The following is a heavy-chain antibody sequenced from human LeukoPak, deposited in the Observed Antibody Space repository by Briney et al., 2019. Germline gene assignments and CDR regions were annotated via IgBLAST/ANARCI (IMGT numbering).Heavy chain of an antibody. D-gene: IGHD3-22*01. CDR2: IYYSGST. V-gene: IGHV4-59*12. CDR3: AREPHYYDSSGYRY. Sequence: PSETLSLTCTVSGGSISSYYWSWIRQPPGKGLEWIGYIYYSGSTYYNPSLKSRVTISVDTSKNQFSLKLSSVTAADTAVYYCAREPHYYDSSGYRYWGQGTLVTVSS. J-gene: IGHJ4*02. CDR1: GGSISSYY.